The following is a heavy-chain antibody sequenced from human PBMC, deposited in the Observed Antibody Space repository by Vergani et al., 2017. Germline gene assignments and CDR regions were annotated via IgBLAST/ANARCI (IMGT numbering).Heavy chain of an antibody. Sequence: QVQLQESGPGLVKPSETLSLTCTVSGGSISSYYWSWIRQPPGKGLEWIGYIYYSGSTNYNPSLKSRVTISVDTSKNQFSLKLSSVTAADTAVYYCAREPWLDDSSGYYRGYYFDYWGQGTLVTVSS. CDR1: GGSISSYY. CDR2: IYYSGST. CDR3: AREPWLDDSSGYYRGYYFDY. D-gene: IGHD3-22*01. V-gene: IGHV4-59*01. J-gene: IGHJ4*02.